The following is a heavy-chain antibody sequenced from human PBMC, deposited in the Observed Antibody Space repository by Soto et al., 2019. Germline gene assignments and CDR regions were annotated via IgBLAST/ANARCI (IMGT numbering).Heavy chain of an antibody. V-gene: IGHV3-30*18. CDR2: ISYDGSNK. D-gene: IGHD2-2*01. CDR3: AKEAMSPPGGAYFDY. J-gene: IGHJ4*02. Sequence: QVQLVESGGGVVQPGRSLRLSCAASGFTFSSYGMHWVRQAPGKGLEWVAVISYDGSNKYYADSVKGRFTISRDNSKNTLYLQMNSLRAEDTAVYYCAKEAMSPPGGAYFDYWGQGTLVTVSS. CDR1: GFTFSSYG.